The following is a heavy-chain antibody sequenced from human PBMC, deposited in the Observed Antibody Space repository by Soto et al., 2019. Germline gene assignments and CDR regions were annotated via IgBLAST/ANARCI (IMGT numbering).Heavy chain of an antibody. J-gene: IGHJ4*02. CDR2: ISSDGGST. V-gene: IGHV3-64D*06. D-gene: IGHD3-22*01. CDR1: GFTFSSYA. Sequence: GGSLRLSCSASGFTFSSYAMHWVRQAPGKGLEYVSAISSDGGSTYYPDSVKGRFTISRDNSKNTLYLQMSSLRAEDSAVYYCVKDFHYDSSGSYYDYWGQGTLVTVSS. CDR3: VKDFHYDSSGSYYDY.